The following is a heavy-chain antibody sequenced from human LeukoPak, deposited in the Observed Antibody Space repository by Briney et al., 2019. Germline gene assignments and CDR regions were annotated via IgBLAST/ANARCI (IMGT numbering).Heavy chain of an antibody. CDR3: AYSSGWYYFDY. J-gene: IGHJ4*02. D-gene: IGHD6-19*01. Sequence: PGRSLRLSCAASGFTFSSYGMHWVRQAPGKGLEWVAVIWYDGSNKYYADSVKGRFTISRDNSKNTLYLQMNSLRAEDTAVYYCAYSSGWYYFDYWGQGTLVTVSS. V-gene: IGHV3-33*01. CDR2: IWYDGSNK. CDR1: GFTFSSYG.